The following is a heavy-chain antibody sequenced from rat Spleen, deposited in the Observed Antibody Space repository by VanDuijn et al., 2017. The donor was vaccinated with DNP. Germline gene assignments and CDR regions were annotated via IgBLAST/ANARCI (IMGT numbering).Heavy chain of an antibody. Sequence: EVQLVESGGGLVQPGRSLKVSCVASGFSFSNYYMAWVRQAPKKGLEWVASINTNGGSPYYRDSLKGRFTISRNNAESSLYLQMDSLRSEDTATYYCTTDAAYWGRGALVTVSS. V-gene: IGHV5-20*01. CDR3: TTDAAY. CDR1: GFSFSNYY. CDR2: INTNGGSP. J-gene: IGHJ3*01.